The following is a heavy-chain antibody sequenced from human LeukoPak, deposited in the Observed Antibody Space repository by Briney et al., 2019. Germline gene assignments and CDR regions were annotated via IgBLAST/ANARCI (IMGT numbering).Heavy chain of an antibody. J-gene: IGHJ4*02. V-gene: IGHV3-21*01. CDR1: GFTFSSYR. Sequence: GGSLRLSCAASGFTFSSYRMHWVRQAPGKGLEWGSSISSSSSYIYYADSVKGRSTISRDNAKNSLYLQMNSLRAEDTAVYYCAKYPGIAAAGTTSDFDYWGQGTLVTASS. D-gene: IGHD6-13*01. CDR3: AKYPGIAAAGTTSDFDY. CDR2: ISSSSSYI.